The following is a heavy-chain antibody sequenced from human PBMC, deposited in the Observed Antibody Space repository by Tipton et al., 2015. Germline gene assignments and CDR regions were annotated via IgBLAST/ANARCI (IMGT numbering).Heavy chain of an antibody. CDR1: GFTFNKYA. CDR2: ISGSGFSI. CDR3: AKVHQDFNDIYYFYHYGMDV. Sequence: SLRLSCAASGFTFNKYAMSWVRQAPGKGLEWVSSISGSGFSIYQADSVKGRFTISRDSSKNTLYLQMSSLRVEDTAVYYCAKVHQDFNDIYYFYHYGMDVWGQGTTVTVSS. V-gene: IGHV3-23*01. J-gene: IGHJ6*02.